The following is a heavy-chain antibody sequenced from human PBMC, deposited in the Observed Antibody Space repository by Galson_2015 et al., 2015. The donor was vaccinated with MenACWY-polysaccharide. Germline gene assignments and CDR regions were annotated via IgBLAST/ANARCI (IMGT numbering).Heavy chain of an antibody. CDR2: IKSKTDGGTT. Sequence: SLRLSCAASGFTFSNAWMSWVRQAPGKGLEWVGRIKSKTDGGTTDYAAPVKGRFTISRDDSKNTLYLQMNSLKTEDTAVYYCLLLGYFILGEYHGFDYWGQGTLVTVSS. D-gene: IGHD3-16*01. CDR3: LLLGYFILGEYHGFDY. CDR1: GFTFSNAW. J-gene: IGHJ4*02. V-gene: IGHV3-15*01.